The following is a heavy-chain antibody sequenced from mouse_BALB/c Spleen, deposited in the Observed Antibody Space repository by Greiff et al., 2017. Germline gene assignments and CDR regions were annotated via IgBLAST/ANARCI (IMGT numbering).Heavy chain of an antibody. CDR2: ISDGGSYT. J-gene: IGHJ2*01. CDR3: ARGGDGYSDY. CDR1: GFTFSDYY. Sequence: EVKLMESGGGLVKPGGSLKLSCAASGFTFSDYYMYWVRQTPEKRLEWVATISDGGSYTYYPDSVKGRFTISRDNAKNNLYLQMSSLKSEDTAMYYCARGGDGYSDYWGQGTTLTVSS. V-gene: IGHV5-4*02. D-gene: IGHD2-3*01.